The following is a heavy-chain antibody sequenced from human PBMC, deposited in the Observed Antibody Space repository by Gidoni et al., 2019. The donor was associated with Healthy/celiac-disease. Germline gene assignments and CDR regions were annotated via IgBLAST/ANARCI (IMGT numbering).Heavy chain of an antibody. D-gene: IGHD3-22*01. CDR2: IYYSGTT. CDR1: GGSISSGGYY. V-gene: IGHV4-31*03. J-gene: IGHJ4*02. Sequence: QVQLQESGPGLVKPSQTLSLTCSVSGGSISSGGYYWTWIRQHPGKGLEWIGYIYYSGTTYYNPSLKSRVTISVDTSKNQFSLKLSSVTAADTAVYYCARLLATYYYDSSGFSWGQGTLVTVSS. CDR3: ARLLATYYYDSSGFS.